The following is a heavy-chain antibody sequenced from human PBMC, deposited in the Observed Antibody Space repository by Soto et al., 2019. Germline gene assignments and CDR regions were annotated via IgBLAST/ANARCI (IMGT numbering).Heavy chain of an antibody. CDR1: GYSFTSYW. Sequence: EVQLVQSGVEVKKPGESLKISCKGSGYSFTSYWIGWVRQMPGNGLEWMGIIYPGDSDTRYSPSFQGQVTISADKSIRDADVQWDTLKASDTAIYYCGRQGGSGSWYWMDYWGQGTLVTVSS. CDR3: GRQGGSGSWYWMDY. CDR2: IYPGDSDT. D-gene: IGHD6-13*01. V-gene: IGHV5-51*01. J-gene: IGHJ4*02.